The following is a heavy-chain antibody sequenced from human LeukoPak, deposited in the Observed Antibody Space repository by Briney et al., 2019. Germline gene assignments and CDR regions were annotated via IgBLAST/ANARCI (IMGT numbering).Heavy chain of an antibody. CDR1: GVSISSGDYY. Sequence: SETLSLTCTVSGVSISSGDYYWTWIRQPPGKGLEWIAYMYYSGSTYYNPSLKSRVTISLDTSKNQFSLKLSSVAAADTAVYYCARPYYYDSRIDPWGQGTLVTVSS. J-gene: IGHJ5*02. CDR2: MYYSGST. V-gene: IGHV4-30-4*01. CDR3: ARPYYYDSRIDP. D-gene: IGHD3-22*01.